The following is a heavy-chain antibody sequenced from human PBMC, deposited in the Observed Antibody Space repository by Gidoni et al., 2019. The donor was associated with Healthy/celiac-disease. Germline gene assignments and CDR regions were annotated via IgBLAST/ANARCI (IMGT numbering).Heavy chain of an antibody. V-gene: IGHV3-30*18. Sequence: QVQLVESGGGVVQPGRSLRLSCAASGFTFSSYGMHWVRQAPGKGLGWVAVISYDGSNKYYADSVKGRFTISRDNSKNTLYLQMNSLRAEDTAVYYCAKDGGSGYDRDGWFDPWGQGTLVTVSS. CDR1: GFTFSSYG. CDR3: AKDGGSGYDRDGWFDP. D-gene: IGHD5-12*01. J-gene: IGHJ5*02. CDR2: ISYDGSNK.